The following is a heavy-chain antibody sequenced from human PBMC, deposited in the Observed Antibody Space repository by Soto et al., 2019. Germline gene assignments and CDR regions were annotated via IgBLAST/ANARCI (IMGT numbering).Heavy chain of an antibody. CDR1: GFTVRSNY. J-gene: IGHJ6*02. V-gene: IGHV3-74*01. CDR2: INSDGSNT. Sequence: GGSLRLSCAGSGFTVRSNYASWVRQAPGKGLEWVSRINSDGSNTTYADSVKGRFTTSRDNAKNTLFLQMNSLRGEDTAVYYCARHVAVATISWGTYGMDVWGQGTTVTVSS. CDR3: ARHVAVATISWGTYGMDV. D-gene: IGHD5-12*01.